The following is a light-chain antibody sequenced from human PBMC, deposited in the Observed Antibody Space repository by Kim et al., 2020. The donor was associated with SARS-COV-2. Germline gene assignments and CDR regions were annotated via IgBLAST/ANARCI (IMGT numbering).Light chain of an antibody. Sequence: SVTISCTGTSSDVGGYNYVSWYQQHPDKAPKLMIYDVSKRPSGVPDRFSGSKSGNTASLTISGLQAEDEADYYCCSYAGSYTFVVFGGGTQLTVL. CDR1: SSDVGGYNY. J-gene: IGLJ2*01. V-gene: IGLV2-11*01. CDR2: DVS. CDR3: CSYAGSYTFVV.